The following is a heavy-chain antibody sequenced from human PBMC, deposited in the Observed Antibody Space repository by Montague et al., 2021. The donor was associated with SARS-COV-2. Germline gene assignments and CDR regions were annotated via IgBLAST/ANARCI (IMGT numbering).Heavy chain of an antibody. CDR1: GGSISSYY. Sequence: SETLSLTCSVSGGSISSYYWSWIRQPAGKGLEWIGRIYGSGSTNYNSSLKSRVTLSVDSSKNQFYLRLTSVTAADAAVYYCAGAEAATVTPDDPWGQGTLVTVSS. CDR3: AGAEAATVTPDDP. V-gene: IGHV4-4*07. J-gene: IGHJ5*02. CDR2: IYGSGST. D-gene: IGHD6-25*01.